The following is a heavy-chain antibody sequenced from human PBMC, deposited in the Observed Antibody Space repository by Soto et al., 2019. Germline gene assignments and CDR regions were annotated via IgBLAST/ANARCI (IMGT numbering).Heavy chain of an antibody. D-gene: IGHD3-3*01. V-gene: IGHV4-30-2*01. CDR1: GGSISGGYS. CDR3: ARVRGIFTPPADRTRAGVFYY. J-gene: IGHJ4*02. Sequence: PSETLSLTCAVSGGSISGGYSWSWIRQPPGKGLEWIGYIYHIGSTYYNPSLKSRVNISVDRSKNQFSLKLSSVTAADTAVYYCARVRGIFTPPADRTRAGVFYYWGQGTLVTVSS. CDR2: IYHIGST.